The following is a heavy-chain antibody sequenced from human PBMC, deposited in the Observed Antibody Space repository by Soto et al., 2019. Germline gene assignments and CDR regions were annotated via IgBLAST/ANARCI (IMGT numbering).Heavy chain of an antibody. J-gene: IGHJ4*02. CDR2: IYSGGST. V-gene: IGHV3-53*01. Sequence: GGSLRLSCAASGFTVSSNYMSWVRQAPGKGLEWVSVIYSGGSTYYADSVKGRFTISRDNSKNTLYLQMNSLRAEDTAVYYCARSQAVAGGQPHYFDYWGQGTLVTVSS. CDR3: ARSQAVAGGQPHYFDY. D-gene: IGHD6-19*01. CDR1: GFTVSSNY.